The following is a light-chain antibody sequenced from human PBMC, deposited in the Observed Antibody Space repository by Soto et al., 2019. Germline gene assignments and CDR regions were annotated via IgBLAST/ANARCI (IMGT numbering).Light chain of an antibody. V-gene: IGKV2-30*02. CDR1: QSLVHSSGNTF. J-gene: IGKJ2*03. CDR3: MQYAHWPHS. CDR2: KVF. Sequence: DGLLTQSPLSLSVTVGQPASISCRSSQSLVHSSGNTFLSWFFQRPGQSPRRLIYKVFNRDSGAPDRFSGSGSGTHFTLQITRVEAEDVGVYYCMQYAHWPHSFGQGTKLEIK.